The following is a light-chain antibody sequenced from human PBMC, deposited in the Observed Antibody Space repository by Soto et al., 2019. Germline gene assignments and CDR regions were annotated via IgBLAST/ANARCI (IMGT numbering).Light chain of an antibody. CDR2: GAS. Sequence: EIVLTQSPGTLSLSPGERATLSCRASQSVSSSYLAWYQQKPGQAPRLLIYGASRRATGIPDRFSGSGSGTDFTLTISRLDPEDFAVYYCQQFGSSFYTFGQGTKVEI. V-gene: IGKV3-20*01. CDR3: QQFGSSFYT. J-gene: IGKJ2*01. CDR1: QSVSSSY.